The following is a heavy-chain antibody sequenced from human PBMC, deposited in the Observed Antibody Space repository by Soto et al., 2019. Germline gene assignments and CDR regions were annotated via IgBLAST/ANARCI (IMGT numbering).Heavy chain of an antibody. Sequence: SETLSLTCAVYGGSFSGYYWSSIRQPPGKGLEWIREINHSGSTNDNPSLKSRVTISVDTSKNQFSLKLSSVTAADTAVYYCARHQWLARRYFDYWGQGTLVTVSS. D-gene: IGHD6-19*01. CDR2: INHSGST. CDR3: ARHQWLARRYFDY. J-gene: IGHJ4*02. V-gene: IGHV4-34*01. CDR1: GGSFSGYY.